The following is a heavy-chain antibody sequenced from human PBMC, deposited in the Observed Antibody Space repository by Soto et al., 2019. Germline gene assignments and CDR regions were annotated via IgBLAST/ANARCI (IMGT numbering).Heavy chain of an antibody. CDR1: GYGFTTYG. CDR3: ARGRYGDY. CDR2: ISAHNGNT. D-gene: IGHD1-1*01. J-gene: IGHJ4*02. V-gene: IGHV1-18*01. Sequence: QVHLVQSGAEVKKPGASLKVSCKVSGYGFTTYGITWVRQAPGQGLEWMAWISAHNGNTNYAQKLQGRVTVTRDTSTSTAYMELRSLRSDDTAVYYCARGRYGDYWGQGALVTVSS.